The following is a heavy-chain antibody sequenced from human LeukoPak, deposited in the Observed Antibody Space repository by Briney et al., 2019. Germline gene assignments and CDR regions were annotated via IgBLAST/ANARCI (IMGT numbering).Heavy chain of an antibody. CDR3: ARVGYSFSINDWSRTGRGAYPTKYYYYMDV. J-gene: IGHJ6*03. V-gene: IGHV4-34*01. CDR1: GGSFSGYS. D-gene: IGHD5-18*01. CDR2: INPSGAT. Sequence: PSETLSLTCAVYGGSFSGYSWSWIRQPPGKGLEWIGEINPSGATNHNPSLMSRVSMSIDTSKNQISLRVSSVTAADTAVYYCARVGYSFSINDWSRTGRGAYPTKYYYYMDVWGKGTTVTLSS.